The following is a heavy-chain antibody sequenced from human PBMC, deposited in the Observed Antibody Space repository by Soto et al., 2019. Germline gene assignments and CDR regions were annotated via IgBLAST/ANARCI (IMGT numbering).Heavy chain of an antibody. CDR3: ARQETARIAAAGTRPGWFDP. V-gene: IGHV6-1*01. J-gene: IGHJ5*02. CDR1: GDSVSSNSAA. D-gene: IGHD6-13*01. Sequence: KQSQTLSLTCAISGDSVSSNSAAWNWIRQSPSRGLEWLGRTYYRSKWYNDYAVSVKSRITINPDTSKNQFSLQLNSVTPEDTAVYYCARQETARIAAAGTRPGWFDPWGQGTLVTVSS. CDR2: TYYRSKWYN.